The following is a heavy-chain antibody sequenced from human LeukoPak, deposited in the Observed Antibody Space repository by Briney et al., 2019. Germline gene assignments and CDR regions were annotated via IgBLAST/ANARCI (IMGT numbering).Heavy chain of an antibody. V-gene: IGHV4-34*01. CDR2: INHSGST. D-gene: IGHD3-22*01. CDR3: TRGGQNDSSGYYYPRFGY. CDR1: GGSFSGYY. J-gene: IGHJ4*02. Sequence: SETLSLTCAVYGGSFSGYYWSWIRQPPGKGLEWVGEINHSGSTNYNPSLKSRVTISIDTSKNQFSLKLSSVTAADTAVYYCTRGGQNDSSGYYYPRFGYWGQGTLVTVSS.